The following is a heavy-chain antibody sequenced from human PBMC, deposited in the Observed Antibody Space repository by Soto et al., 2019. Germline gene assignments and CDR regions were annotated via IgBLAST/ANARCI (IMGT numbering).Heavy chain of an antibody. CDR1: GFTFSDYY. D-gene: IGHD3-10*01. Sequence: AGGSLRLSCAASGFTFSDYYMSWIRQAPGKGLEWVSYISSSSSYTNYADSVKGRFTISRDNAKNSLYLQMNSLRAEDTAVYYCARAYGSGSYPGPGYWGQGTLVTVSS. V-gene: IGHV3-11*06. CDR3: ARAYGSGSYPGPGY. J-gene: IGHJ4*02. CDR2: ISSSSSYT.